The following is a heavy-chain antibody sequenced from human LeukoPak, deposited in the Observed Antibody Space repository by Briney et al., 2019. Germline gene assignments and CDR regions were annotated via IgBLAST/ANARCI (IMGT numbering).Heavy chain of an antibody. CDR1: GFTFGSYG. Sequence: GGSLRLSCAASGFTFGSYGMHWVRQAPGKGLEWVAAISYDGSNNYYADSVKGRFTISRDNSKNTLYLQMNSLRAEDTAVYYCAKDLSGAGTTYWGQGTLVTVSS. J-gene: IGHJ4*02. CDR3: AKDLSGAGTTY. V-gene: IGHV3-30*18. CDR2: ISYDGSNN. D-gene: IGHD1-7*01.